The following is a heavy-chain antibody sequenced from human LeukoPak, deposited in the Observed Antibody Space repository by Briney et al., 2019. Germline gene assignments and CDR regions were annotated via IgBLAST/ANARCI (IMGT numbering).Heavy chain of an antibody. J-gene: IGHJ6*03. CDR3: TRTSDILTGYTPREAYYYYYHMDV. D-gene: IGHD3-9*01. Sequence: GGSLRLSCAASGFTFSGSAMHWVRQASGKGLEWVGRIRSKANSYATVYAASGKGRFTISRDDSKNTAYLQMNSLKTEDTAVYYCTRTSDILTGYTPREAYYYYYHMDVWGKGTTVTISS. CDR2: IRSKANSYAT. CDR1: GFTFSGSA. V-gene: IGHV3-73*01.